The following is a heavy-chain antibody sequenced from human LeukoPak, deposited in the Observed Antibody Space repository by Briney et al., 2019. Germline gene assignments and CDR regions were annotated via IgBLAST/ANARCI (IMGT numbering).Heavy chain of an antibody. J-gene: IGHJ1*01. CDR3: ATYSSSNGREFQY. CDR1: GFTFSNYW. CDR2: IKQDGNEG. D-gene: IGHD2-2*01. V-gene: IGHV3-7*01. Sequence: GGSLRLSCTASGFTFSNYWMSWVRQAPGKGLEWVADIKQDGNEGYFVDSLKGRFTISRDNAKNSLYLQMNSLRAEDTAVYYCATYSSSNGREFQYWGQGTLVTVSS.